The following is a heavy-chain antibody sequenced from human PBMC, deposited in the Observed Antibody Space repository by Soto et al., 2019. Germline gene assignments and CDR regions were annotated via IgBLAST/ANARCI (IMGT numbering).Heavy chain of an antibody. D-gene: IGHD3-22*01. Sequence: EVQLLESGGGLAQPGGSLRLSCAASGFTFSSYAMSWVRQAPGKGLEWVSAISGSGVSTYYADSVKGRFTISRDNSKTPLYLKINSRRAEDTAVYYCAKSPGLYYYDSSGYSHYDYWGQGTLVTVSS. J-gene: IGHJ4*02. CDR1: GFTFSSYA. CDR3: AKSPGLYYYDSSGYSHYDY. V-gene: IGHV3-23*01. CDR2: ISGSGVST.